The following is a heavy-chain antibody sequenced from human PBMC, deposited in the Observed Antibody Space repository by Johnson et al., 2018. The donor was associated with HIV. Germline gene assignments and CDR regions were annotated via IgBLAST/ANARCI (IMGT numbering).Heavy chain of an antibody. CDR2: ISWNRDRT. D-gene: IGHD3-9*01. CDR1: GFRIDDYS. CDR3: AKGDLTGWSTAALDI. J-gene: IGHJ3*02. V-gene: IGHV3-9*01. Sequence: VQLVESGGGLEQPGRSLRLSCAASGFRIDDYSMHWVRQVPGKGLEWVSRISWNRDRTDYADSVKGRFTISRDKAKNSLYLQMSSLRPEDTALYYCAKGDLTGWSTAALDIRGQGTMVTVSS.